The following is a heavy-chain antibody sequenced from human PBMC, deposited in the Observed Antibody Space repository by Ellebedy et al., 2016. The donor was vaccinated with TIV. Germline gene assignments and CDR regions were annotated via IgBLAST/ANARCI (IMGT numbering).Heavy chain of an antibody. CDR2: IKSKTDGGRI. D-gene: IGHD3-10*01. J-gene: IGHJ3*01. CDR3: TTDPEDYYAIDF. CDR1: GFSFNNAW. Sequence: GESLKISXAASGFSFNNAWMSWVRQAPGKGLEWVGRIKSKTDGGRIDYAEPVKGRFTISRDGSKTTAYLQMNSLKTEDTAIYYCTTDPEDYYAIDFWGQGTMVTVSS. V-gene: IGHV3-15*05.